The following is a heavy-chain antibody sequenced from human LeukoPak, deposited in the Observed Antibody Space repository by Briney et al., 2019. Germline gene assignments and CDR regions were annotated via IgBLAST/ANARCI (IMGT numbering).Heavy chain of an antibody. J-gene: IGHJ5*02. Sequence: GGSLRLSCTTSGFIFTNAWMTWVRQAPGKGLEWVGRIKNKADGGTIDYAAPVQGRFTLSRDDSKSTVFLQMNSLKIEDTAVYYCTTDPILPNSGWFDPWGQGTLVTVSS. V-gene: IGHV3-15*01. D-gene: IGHD3-9*01. CDR3: TTDPILPNSGWFDP. CDR2: IKNKADGGTI. CDR1: GFIFTNAW.